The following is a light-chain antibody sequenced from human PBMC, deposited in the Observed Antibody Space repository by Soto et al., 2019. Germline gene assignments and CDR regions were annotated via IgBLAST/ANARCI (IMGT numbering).Light chain of an antibody. J-gene: IGKJ1*01. CDR1: QSISSY. CDR3: QQYNSYTWT. V-gene: IGKV1-5*03. CDR2: KAS. Sequence: DIQMTQSPSSLSASIGDSVTITCRASQSISSYLNWYQQKPGQAPKLLIYKASNLEGGVPSRFSGSGSGTEFTLTISGLQPDDFATYYCQQYNSYTWTFGQGTKVDIK.